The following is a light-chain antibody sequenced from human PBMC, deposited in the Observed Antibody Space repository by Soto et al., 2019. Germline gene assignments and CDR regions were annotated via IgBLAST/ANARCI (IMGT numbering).Light chain of an antibody. Sequence: QSVLTQPPSVSGAPGQRVTISCTGSSSNIGAGYDVHWYQQLPGTAPKLLIYGNSNRPSGVPDRFSGSKSGTSASLAITGXXXXDEADYYCQSYDSSLSGYVVFGGGTKVTVL. V-gene: IGLV1-40*01. CDR1: SSNIGAGYD. CDR3: QSYDSSLSGYVV. J-gene: IGLJ2*01. CDR2: GNS.